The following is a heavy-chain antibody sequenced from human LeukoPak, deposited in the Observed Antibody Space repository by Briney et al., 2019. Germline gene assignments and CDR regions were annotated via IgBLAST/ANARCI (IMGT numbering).Heavy chain of an antibody. Sequence: PSETLSLTCTVSGDSISRYYWSWIRQPAGKGLEWIGRIYNGGIINYNPSLKSRVTMSIDTSNNQFSLRLRFVTAADTAVYYCARDSGTTGEVKFDPWGQGTLVTVSS. J-gene: IGHJ5*02. CDR1: GDSISRYY. V-gene: IGHV4-4*07. CDR2: IYNGGII. CDR3: ARDSGTTGEVKFDP. D-gene: IGHD3-10*01.